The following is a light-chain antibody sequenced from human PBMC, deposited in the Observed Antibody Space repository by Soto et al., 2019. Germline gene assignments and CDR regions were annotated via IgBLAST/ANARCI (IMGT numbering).Light chain of an antibody. CDR1: QRVLNRSKRKNY. CDR3: QQYYSGRT. V-gene: IGKV4-1*01. Sequence: IVMTKSPDSMAVSLGERTTINCRPSQRVLNRSKRKNYLASYQQKAGQPPKLLISWASTRESGVPDRFSGSGCVTDFTLTISSLPAEDVATYYCQQYYSGRTFGQGTKVEI. CDR2: WAS. J-gene: IGKJ1*01.